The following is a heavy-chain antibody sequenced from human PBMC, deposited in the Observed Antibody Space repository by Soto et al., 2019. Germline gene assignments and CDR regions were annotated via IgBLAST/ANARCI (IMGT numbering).Heavy chain of an antibody. CDR1: GFTFSSYS. CDR3: ARDAPNPYHIPNDY. CDR2: ISSSSSYI. Sequence: PGGSLRLSCAAPGFTFSSYSMNWVRQAPGKGLEWVSSISSSSSYIYYADSVKGRFTISRDNAKNSLYLQMNSLRAEDTAVYYCARDAPNPYHIPNDYWGQGTLVTVSS. D-gene: IGHD2-2*02. V-gene: IGHV3-21*01. J-gene: IGHJ4*02.